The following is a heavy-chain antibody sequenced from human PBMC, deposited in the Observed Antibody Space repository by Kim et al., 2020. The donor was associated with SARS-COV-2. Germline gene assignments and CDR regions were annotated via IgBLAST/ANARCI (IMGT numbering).Heavy chain of an antibody. V-gene: IGHV3-9*01. Sequence: GGSLRLSCAASGFTFDDYAMHWVRQAPGKGLEWVSVISWNSGTIGYADSVKGRFTISRDNSKNSLYLQMNSLRAEDTALYYCAKERSSSVLTGFDPWGQG. J-gene: IGHJ5*02. CDR2: ISWNSGTI. D-gene: IGHD3-9*01. CDR3: AKERSSSVLTGFDP. CDR1: GFTFDDYA.